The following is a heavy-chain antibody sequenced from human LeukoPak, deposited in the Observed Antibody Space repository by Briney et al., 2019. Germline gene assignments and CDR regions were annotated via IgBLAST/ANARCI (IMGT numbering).Heavy chain of an antibody. Sequence: SETLSLACTVSGGSISSYYWGWVRQPPGKGLEWVGYIYYSGRTNSNPSLKSPATRSVDASKHQFSLKLSSVTAAGTAVYYWARWGFWFGELRDPDAHYGMDVWGQGTTVTVSS. D-gene: IGHD3-10*01. CDR3: ARWGFWFGELRDPDAHYGMDV. CDR2: IYYSGRT. CDR1: GGSISSYY. J-gene: IGHJ6*02. V-gene: IGHV4-59*01.